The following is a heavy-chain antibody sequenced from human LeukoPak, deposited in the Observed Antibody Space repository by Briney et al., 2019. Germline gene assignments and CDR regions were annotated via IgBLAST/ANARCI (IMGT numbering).Heavy chain of an antibody. CDR1: GYTFTSYG. J-gene: IGHJ3*02. D-gene: IGHD1-1*01. CDR3: AVEGNDGNDAFDI. V-gene: IGHV1-18*01. CDR2: ISAYNGNT. Sequence: ASVKVSCKASGYTFTSYGITWVRQAPGQGLEWMGWISAYNGNTNYAQKLQGRVTMTTDTSTSTAYMELRSLRSDDTAVYHCAVEGNDGNDAFDIWGQGTMVTVSS.